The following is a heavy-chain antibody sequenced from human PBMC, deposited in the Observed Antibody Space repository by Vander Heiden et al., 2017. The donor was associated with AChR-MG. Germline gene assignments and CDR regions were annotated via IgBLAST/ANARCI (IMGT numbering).Heavy chain of an antibody. J-gene: IGHJ4*02. Sequence: EVQLVASGGGLIQPGGSLRLSCAASGLHVGSNYMSWVRQAPGKGLEWVSVINSGGSTYYADSVKGRFTISRDNSKSTLYLQMSSLRAEDTAVYYCARDQDDYWGQGTLVTVSS. CDR2: INSGGST. CDR3: ARDQDDY. CDR1: GLHVGSNY. V-gene: IGHV3-53*01.